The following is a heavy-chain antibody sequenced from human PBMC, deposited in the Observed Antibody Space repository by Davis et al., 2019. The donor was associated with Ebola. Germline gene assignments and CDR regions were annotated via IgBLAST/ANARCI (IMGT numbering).Heavy chain of an antibody. CDR2: ISSDSDYI. J-gene: IGHJ4*02. CDR3: SAPGYFDY. CDR1: GFTFSTYS. V-gene: IGHV3-21*01. Sequence: GESLKISCAASGFTFSTYSMSWVRQAPGKGLEWVSSISSDSDYIYYADSAKGRFTISRDNAKNSLYLQMNSLRAEDTAVYYCSAPGYFDYWGQGTLVTVSS. D-gene: IGHD3-10*01.